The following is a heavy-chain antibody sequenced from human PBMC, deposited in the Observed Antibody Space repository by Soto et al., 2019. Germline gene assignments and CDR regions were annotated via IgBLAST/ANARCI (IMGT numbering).Heavy chain of an antibody. V-gene: IGHV4-34*01. CDR2: INHSGST. D-gene: IGHD3-22*01. Sequence: SETLSLTCAVYGWSFSGYYWSWIRQPPGKGLEWIGEINHSGSTNYNPSLKSRVTISVDTSKNRFSLKLSSVTAADTAVYYCARGTRIKYYDSSGYYYGSRWFDPWGQGTLVTVSS. CDR1: GWSFSGYY. CDR3: ARGTRIKYYDSSGYYYGSRWFDP. J-gene: IGHJ5*02.